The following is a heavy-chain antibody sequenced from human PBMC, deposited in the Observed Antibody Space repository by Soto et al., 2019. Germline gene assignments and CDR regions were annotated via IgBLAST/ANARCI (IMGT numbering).Heavy chain of an antibody. CDR3: VKDESINWYSGHFRH. Sequence: SLRLSCAASGFTFDDYAMHWVRQVPGKGLEWVSGINWTSGSIGYADSVKGRFAISRDNAKNSLHLQMNSLRAEDTAFYYCVKDESINWYSGHFRHWGQGTLVTVSS. CDR1: GFTFDDYA. CDR2: INWTSGSI. D-gene: IGHD6-13*01. J-gene: IGHJ1*01. V-gene: IGHV3-9*01.